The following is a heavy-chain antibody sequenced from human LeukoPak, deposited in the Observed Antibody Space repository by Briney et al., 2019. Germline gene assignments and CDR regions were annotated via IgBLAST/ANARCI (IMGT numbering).Heavy chain of an antibody. D-gene: IGHD3-10*01. Sequence: GASLQISCKTSGYTFTSYWIGWVRPAPGKGLECMGVIFPRDSDVRYSPSFQGQVTISADKSTNTAYLHWGSLKAPDSAMYYCVRSLPGTLLRGYGMDVWGPGTTVTVS. CDR1: GYTFTSYW. V-gene: IGHV5-51*01. J-gene: IGHJ6*02. CDR3: VRSLPGTLLRGYGMDV. CDR2: IFPRDSDV.